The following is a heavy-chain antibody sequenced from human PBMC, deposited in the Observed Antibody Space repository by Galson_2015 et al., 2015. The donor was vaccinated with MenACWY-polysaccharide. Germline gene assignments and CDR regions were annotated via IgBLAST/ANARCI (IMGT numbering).Heavy chain of an antibody. Sequence: LRLSCAASGFSFRSYWMSWVRQAPGKGLEWVADIKQDGSEEYYVDSVKGRFAISRDNARNSLYLQMNSLRAEDTAVYFCARDTGVSRTGDWSFDLWGRGSQVTVSS. CDR3: ARDTGVSRTGDWSFDL. V-gene: IGHV3-7*01. D-gene: IGHD1-7*01. CDR2: IKQDGSEE. CDR1: GFSFRSYW. J-gene: IGHJ2*01.